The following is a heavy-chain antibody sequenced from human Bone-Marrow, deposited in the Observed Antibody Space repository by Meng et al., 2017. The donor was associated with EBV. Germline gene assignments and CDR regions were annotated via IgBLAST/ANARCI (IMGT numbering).Heavy chain of an antibody. CDR2: MYYNGIT. J-gene: IGHJ4*02. CDR1: GGSISTGYYY. V-gene: IGHV4-30-4*01. D-gene: IGHD2-15*01. CDR3: ARGSSFCSGGSCFEN. Sequence: VELQGSGPGMVKPSQTLSLTCAVSGGSISTGYYYWTWIRQPPGKGLEWIGYMYYNGITYYNPSLKSRVTISGDSSKNQFSLKLTSVTAADTAVYFCARGSSFCSGGSCFENWGQGTLVTVSS.